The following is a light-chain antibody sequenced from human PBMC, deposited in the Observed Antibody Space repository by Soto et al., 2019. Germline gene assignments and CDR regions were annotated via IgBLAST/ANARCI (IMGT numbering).Light chain of an antibody. Sequence: QMPKSPSTLAASVGVRVPIYCRASQRISHWLAWYQQKTAKDPKLLLYDASSLESGVPSRFSGSGSGTEFTLTIRSLQPHDFATYYCQQYNRSPATFGQGTKVDI. CDR1: QRISHW. J-gene: IGKJ1*01. CDR2: DAS. CDR3: QQYNRSPAT. V-gene: IGKV1-5*01.